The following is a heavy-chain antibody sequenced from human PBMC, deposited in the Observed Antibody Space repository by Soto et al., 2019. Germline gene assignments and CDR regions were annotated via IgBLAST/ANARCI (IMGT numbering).Heavy chain of an antibody. CDR1: GFTFSSYW. D-gene: IGHD3-10*01. Sequence: GGSLRLSCAASGFTFSSYWMTWVRQAPGKGLECVANIKQDGSDKYYVDSVKGRFTISRDNAKNSLYLQMNSLRAEDTAVYYCARQTRAPESWGQGTLVTVSS. J-gene: IGHJ5*02. CDR3: ARQTRAPES. V-gene: IGHV3-7*03. CDR2: IKQDGSDK.